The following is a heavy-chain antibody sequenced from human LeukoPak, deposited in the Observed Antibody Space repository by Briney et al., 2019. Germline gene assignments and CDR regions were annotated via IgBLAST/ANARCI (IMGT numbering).Heavy chain of an antibody. D-gene: IGHD4-17*01. V-gene: IGHV1-69*04. CDR2: IIPILGIA. J-gene: IGHJ4*02. CDR3: ARVPQPYGDYLPFDY. CDR1: GGSFNSYP. Sequence: PGSSVKVPCKASGGSFNSYPISWVRQAPGQRLEWMGRIIPILGIANYAQKFQGRVTITADKSTGTAYMELSSLRSEDTAVYYCARVPQPYGDYLPFDYWGQGTLVTVSS.